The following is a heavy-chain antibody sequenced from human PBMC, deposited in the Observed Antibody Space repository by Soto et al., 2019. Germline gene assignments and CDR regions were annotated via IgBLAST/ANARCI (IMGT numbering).Heavy chain of an antibody. CDR3: ARGGHSSSWFRASYYGMDV. J-gene: IGHJ6*02. CDR2: IDPSDSYT. CDR1: GYSFTSYW. V-gene: IGHV5-10-1*01. D-gene: IGHD6-13*01. Sequence: GEPLKISCKGSGYSFTSYWTSWVRQMPGQVLEWMGRIDPSDSYTNYSPSFQGHVTISADKSSSTAYLQWSSLKASDTAMYYCARGGHSSSWFRASYYGMDVWGQGTTVTVSS.